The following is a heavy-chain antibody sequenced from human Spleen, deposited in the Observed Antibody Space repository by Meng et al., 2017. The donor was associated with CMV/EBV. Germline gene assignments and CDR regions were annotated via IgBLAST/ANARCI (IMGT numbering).Heavy chain of an antibody. Sequence: VQLQQGGAGLLKPSETLSLTCAVYGGSFSGYYWSWIRQPPGKGLEWIGEINHSGSTNYNPSLKSRVTISVDTSKNQFSLKLSSVTAADTAVYYCASLRGDYCSSTSCYVDPWGQGTLVTVSS. V-gene: IGHV4-34*01. D-gene: IGHD2-2*01. CDR1: GGSFSGYY. J-gene: IGHJ5*02. CDR2: INHSGST. CDR3: ASLRGDYCSSTSCYVDP.